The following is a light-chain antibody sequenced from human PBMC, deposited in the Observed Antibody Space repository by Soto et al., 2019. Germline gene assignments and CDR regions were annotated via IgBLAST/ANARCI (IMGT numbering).Light chain of an antibody. V-gene: IGKV3-11*01. CDR1: QSVSSY. Sequence: EIVLTQSPATLSLSPGERATLSCRASQSVSSYLAWYQQKPGQAPRLLIYDASNRATGIPARFSGSGSGTDFTLTISSLEPEDFAVYSCQQYNNWPPLTFGGGTKVEIK. CDR3: QQYNNWPPLT. CDR2: DAS. J-gene: IGKJ4*01.